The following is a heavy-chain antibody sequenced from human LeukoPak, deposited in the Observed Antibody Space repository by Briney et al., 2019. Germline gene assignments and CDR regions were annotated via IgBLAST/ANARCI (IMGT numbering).Heavy chain of an antibody. Sequence: GGSLRLSCAASGFTFSDYYMSWIRQAPGKGLEWVSYISSSSSTIYYADSVKGRFTISRDNAKNSLHLQMNSLRAEDTAVYYCARDTDYYDSSGYYYRYFQHWGQGTLVTVSS. V-gene: IGHV3-11*01. D-gene: IGHD3-22*01. CDR1: GFTFSDYY. CDR3: ARDTDYYDSSGYYYRYFQH. CDR2: ISSSSSTI. J-gene: IGHJ1*01.